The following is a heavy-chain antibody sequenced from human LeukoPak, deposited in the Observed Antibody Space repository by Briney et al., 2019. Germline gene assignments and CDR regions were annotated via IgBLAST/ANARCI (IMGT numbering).Heavy chain of an antibody. CDR2: ISSNGGST. CDR3: AAWYY. D-gene: IGHD2-8*02. CDR1: GFTFSDYA. Sequence: PGGSLRLSCAASGFTFSDYAMHWVRQAPGKGLEYVSAISSNGGSTYYANSVKGRFTISRDNSKNTLYLQMGSLRAEDMAVYYCAAWYYWGQGTLVTVSS. V-gene: IGHV3-64*01. J-gene: IGHJ4*02.